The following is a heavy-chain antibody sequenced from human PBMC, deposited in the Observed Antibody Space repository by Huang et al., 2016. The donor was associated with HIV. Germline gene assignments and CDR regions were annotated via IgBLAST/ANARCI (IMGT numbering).Heavy chain of an antibody. CDR1: GFSLDSFN. CDR2: ISPSSSFM. Sequence: EVQLVDSGGGLVKPGGSLRLSCAASGFSLDSFNMFWVRQTPAKGLHWVASISPSSSFMEYADSVKGRFSISRDNAKNSLYLQMNSLRGEDTAVYYCVKDRGQQLSPFDSWGQGTLVTVSS. J-gene: IGHJ4*02. V-gene: IGHV3-21*01. CDR3: VKDRGQQLSPFDS. D-gene: IGHD6-13*01.